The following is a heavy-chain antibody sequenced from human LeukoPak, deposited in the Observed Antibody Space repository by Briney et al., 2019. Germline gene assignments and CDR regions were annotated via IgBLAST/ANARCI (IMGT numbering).Heavy chain of an antibody. D-gene: IGHD1-1*01. CDR3: ARVDDWNALEY. V-gene: IGHV4-59*01. Sequence: PSETLSLTCTGSGASLNNYYWSWIRQPPGKALEWIGYIYYSGSTNYNPSLKSRVTISVDTSKNQFSLKLNSVTAADTALYYCARVDDWNALEYWGQGTLVTVSS. J-gene: IGHJ4*02. CDR2: IYYSGST. CDR1: GASLNNYY.